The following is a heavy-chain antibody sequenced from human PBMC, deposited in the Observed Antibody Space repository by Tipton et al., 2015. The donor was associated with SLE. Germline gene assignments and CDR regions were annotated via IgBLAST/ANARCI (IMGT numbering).Heavy chain of an antibody. J-gene: IGHJ4*02. Sequence: QLVQSGAEVKKPGESLKISCKVSGYSFTSYWIGWVRQMPGKGLEWMGIIYPGDSDTRYSPSFQGQVTISADKSISTAYLQWSSLKASDTAMYYCARGGRGTYYYDSSGYRPLDYWGQGTLVTVSS. CDR1: GYSFTSYW. V-gene: IGHV5-51*03. CDR2: IYPGDSDT. D-gene: IGHD3-22*01. CDR3: ARGGRGTYYYDSSGYRPLDY.